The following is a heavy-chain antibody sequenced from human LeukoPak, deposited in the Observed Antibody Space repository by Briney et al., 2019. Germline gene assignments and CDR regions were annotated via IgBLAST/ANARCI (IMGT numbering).Heavy chain of an antibody. D-gene: IGHD6-19*01. V-gene: IGHV3-21*01. CDR3: ARARDGSGWYTDGFDI. Sequence: GGSLRLSCAASGFTFSSYEMNWVRQAPGKGLEWVSSISTSSSYIYYADSVKGRFTISRDNAKNSLSLQMNSLRAEDTAVYYCARARDGSGWYTDGFDIWGQGTVVTVSS. J-gene: IGHJ3*02. CDR1: GFTFSSYE. CDR2: ISTSSSYI.